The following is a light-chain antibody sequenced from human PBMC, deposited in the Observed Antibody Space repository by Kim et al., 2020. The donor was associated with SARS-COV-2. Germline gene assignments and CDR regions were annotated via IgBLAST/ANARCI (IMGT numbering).Light chain of an antibody. CDR1: RSSIGAGYD. V-gene: IGLV1-40*01. J-gene: IGLJ1*01. Sequence: QSVLPQPPSVSGALGQKITISCAGIRSSIGAGYDVHWYQQRPGNAPTLLIFNNNVRPSGVPDRFSASKSVTSASLAINGLQAEDEADYYCQSYDNSLTGYVFGIGTEVTVL. CDR2: NNN. CDR3: QSYDNSLTGYV.